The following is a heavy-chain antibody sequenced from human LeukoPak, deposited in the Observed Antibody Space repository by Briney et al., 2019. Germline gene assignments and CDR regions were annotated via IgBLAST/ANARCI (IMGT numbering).Heavy chain of an antibody. Sequence: SETLSLTCSVSGYSISSGYFWGWIRQPPGKGLEWIGIIHSGESPYYSPSLESRISISIDTSKNQFSLKFNSVTAADTAVYYCARGGGVRTGSGWRPGNWFDPWGQGTLVIVSS. CDR2: IHSGESP. D-gene: IGHD6-19*01. J-gene: IGHJ5*02. CDR3: ARGGGVRTGSGWRPGNWFDP. V-gene: IGHV4-38-2*02. CDR1: GYSISSGYF.